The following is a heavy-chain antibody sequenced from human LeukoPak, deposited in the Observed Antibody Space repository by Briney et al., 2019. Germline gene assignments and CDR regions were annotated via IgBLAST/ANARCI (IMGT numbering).Heavy chain of an antibody. J-gene: IGHJ4*02. CDR2: IYTSGST. D-gene: IGHD5-18*01. Sequence: PSETLSLTCTVSGGSISSYYWSWIRQPAGKGLEWIGRIYTSGSTNYNPSLKSRVTMSVDTSKNQFSLKLSSVTAADTAVYYCARASPRVYSYGQRKYYFDYWGEGTLVTVSS. CDR1: GGSISSYY. CDR3: ARASPRVYSYGQRKYYFDY. V-gene: IGHV4-4*07.